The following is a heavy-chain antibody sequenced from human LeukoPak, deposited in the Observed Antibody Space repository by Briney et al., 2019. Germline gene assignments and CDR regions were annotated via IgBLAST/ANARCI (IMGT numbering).Heavy chain of an antibody. CDR1: GYTFTEYY. CDR3: ARVRAYSSGWNFDY. Sequence: ASVKVSCKASGYTFTEYYMHWVRQAPGQGLEWMGWINPNRGATKYAQKFQGRVTMTRDTPISTLYMELSRLRSDDTAVYYCARVRAYSSGWNFDYWGQGTLVTVSS. CDR2: INPNRGAT. V-gene: IGHV1-2*02. J-gene: IGHJ4*02. D-gene: IGHD6-19*01.